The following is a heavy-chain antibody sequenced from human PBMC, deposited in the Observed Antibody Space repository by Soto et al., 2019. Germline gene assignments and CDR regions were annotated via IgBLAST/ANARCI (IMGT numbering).Heavy chain of an antibody. Sequence: GGSLRLSCAASGFTFSSYEMNWVRQAPGKGLEWVSYISSSGSTIYYADSVKGRFTISRDNAKNSLYLQMNSLRAEDTAVYYCARGGGEDDYVWGSYRYAAFDIWGQGTMVTVSS. CDR3: ARGGGEDDYVWGSYRYAAFDI. CDR1: GFTFSSYE. D-gene: IGHD3-16*02. V-gene: IGHV3-48*03. J-gene: IGHJ3*02. CDR2: ISSSGSTI.